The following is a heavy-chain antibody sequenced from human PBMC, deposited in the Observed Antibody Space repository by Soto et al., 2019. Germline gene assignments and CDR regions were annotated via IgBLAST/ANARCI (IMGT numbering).Heavy chain of an antibody. D-gene: IGHD3-9*01. J-gene: IGHJ6*02. CDR3: AKERYVDIVTGYVYYNYGMDV. Sequence: EVQLLESGGRLVQPGGSLRLSCAASGFTFSSYAINWVRQAPGKGLEWVSSISGSGGNTYYADSVKGRFSISRDNSENTLYLQMNSLRAEDTAVYYCAKERYVDIVTGYVYYNYGMDVWDQWTTVTVSS. V-gene: IGHV3-23*01. CDR2: ISGSGGNT. CDR1: GFTFSSYA.